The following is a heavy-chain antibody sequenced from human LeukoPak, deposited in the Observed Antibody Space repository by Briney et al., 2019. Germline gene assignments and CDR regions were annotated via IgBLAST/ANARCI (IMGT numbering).Heavy chain of an antibody. Sequence: SETLSLTCTVSGGSISSYYWSWIRQPPGKGLEWIGEINHSGSTNYNPSLKSRVTISVDTSKNQFSLTLTSVTAADTAVYYCARTPGYYDSKVDYWGQGTLVTVSS. J-gene: IGHJ4*02. D-gene: IGHD3-22*01. CDR2: INHSGST. CDR1: GGSISSYY. CDR3: ARTPGYYDSKVDY. V-gene: IGHV4-34*01.